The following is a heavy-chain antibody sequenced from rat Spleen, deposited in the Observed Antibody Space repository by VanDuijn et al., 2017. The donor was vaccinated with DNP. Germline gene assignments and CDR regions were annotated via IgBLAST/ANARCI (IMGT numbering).Heavy chain of an antibody. CDR1: GFSLTRYG. J-gene: IGHJ2*01. CDR2: ISSGGTT. D-gene: IGHD1-1*01. CDR3: SRVGYYSAVDY. Sequence: QVQLKESGPGLVQPSQTLSLTCTVSGFSLTRYGVSWVRQPQRKGLEWIAAISSGGTTDYNSAIKSRLSISRDTSKRQVFLKMNSLQAEDTAIYFCSRVGYYSAVDYWGQGVMVRVSS. V-gene: IGHV2S12*01.